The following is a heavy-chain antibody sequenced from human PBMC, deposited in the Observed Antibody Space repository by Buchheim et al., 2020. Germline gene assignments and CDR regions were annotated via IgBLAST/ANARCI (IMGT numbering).Heavy chain of an antibody. V-gene: IGHV3-74*01. CDR3: ARGHLYYYYGMDV. D-gene: IGHD2-2*02. CDR1: GFTFSSFW. J-gene: IGHJ6*02. Sequence: EVQLVESRGGLVQPGGSLRLSCAASGFTFSSFWIHWVRQAPGKGLVWVSRINTDGSITNCADSVKGRFTISRDNAKNTLSLQMNSLRAEDTAVYYCARGHLYYYYGMDVWGQGTT. CDR2: INTDGSIT.